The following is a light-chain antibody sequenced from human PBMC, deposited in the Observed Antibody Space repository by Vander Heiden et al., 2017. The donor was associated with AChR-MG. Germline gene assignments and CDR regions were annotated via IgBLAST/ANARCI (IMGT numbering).Light chain of an antibody. CDR2: WES. Sequence: DIVMTQYPDSLAVSLVERATISCKPSQSVVHSSNNQNYLAWFQQKPGQPPNLLICWESTRESGVPDRFSGSGSGTDFTLTIRSLQAEDVEVYYCQQYYSSPFTFGAGTKVDIK. CDR1: QSVVHSSNNQNY. J-gene: IGKJ3*01. V-gene: IGKV4-1*01. CDR3: QQYYSSPFT.